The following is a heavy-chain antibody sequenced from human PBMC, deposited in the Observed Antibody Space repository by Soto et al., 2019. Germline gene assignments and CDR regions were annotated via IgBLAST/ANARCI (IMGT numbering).Heavy chain of an antibody. D-gene: IGHD3-22*01. CDR1: GYTFTSYD. V-gene: IGHV1-8*01. Sequence: QVQLVQSGAEVKKPGASVKVSCKASGYTFTSYDINWVRQATGQELEWMGWMNPNSGNTGYAQKFQGRVTMTRNTSISTAYMELSSLRSEDTAVYYCARGPVMGYYLYYYYYYMDVWGKGTTVTVSS. CDR3: ARGPVMGYYLYYYYYYMDV. CDR2: MNPNSGNT. J-gene: IGHJ6*03.